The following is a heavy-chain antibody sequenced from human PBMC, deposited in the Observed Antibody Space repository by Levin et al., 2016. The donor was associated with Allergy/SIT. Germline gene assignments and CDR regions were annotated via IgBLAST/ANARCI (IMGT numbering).Heavy chain of an antibody. D-gene: IGHD6-13*01. CDR3: ASRRTDGSSWYHPFDY. J-gene: IGHJ4*02. Sequence: GSLRLSCVVSGGSITSYYWTWIRQPPGRGLEWVGYIHYSGSTNYNPSLKSRVTISVDTSKNQFSLELASVTAADTAVYYCASRRTDGSSWYHPFDYWGQGSLVTVSS. V-gene: IGHV4-59*01. CDR1: GGSITSYY. CDR2: IHYSGST.